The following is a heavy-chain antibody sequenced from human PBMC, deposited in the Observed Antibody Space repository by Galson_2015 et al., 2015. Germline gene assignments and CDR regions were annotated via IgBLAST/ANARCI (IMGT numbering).Heavy chain of an antibody. V-gene: IGHV3-48*02. J-gene: IGHJ5*02. CDR3: ARAALIKGHWFDP. CDR2: ISSISSTI. CDR1: GFTFSSYS. D-gene: IGHD3-16*01. Sequence: RLSCAASGFTFSSYSMHWVRQAPGKGQEWVSYISSISSTIYYADSVKGRFTISRDNAKNSLYLQMNSLRDEDTAVYYCARAALIKGHWFDPWGQGTLVTVSS.